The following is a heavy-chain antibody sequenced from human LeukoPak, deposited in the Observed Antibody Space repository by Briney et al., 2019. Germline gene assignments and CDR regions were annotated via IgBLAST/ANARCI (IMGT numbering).Heavy chain of an antibody. J-gene: IGHJ6*02. V-gene: IGHV3-23*01. D-gene: IGHD6-19*01. CDR1: GFTFSSYA. Sequence: GGSLRLSCVASGFTFSSYAMSWVRQAPGKGLEWVSAISGSGGSTYYADSVKGRFTISRDNSKNTLYLQMNSLRAEDTAVYCCAKDMYSSGSYYGMDVWGQGTTVTVSS. CDR2: ISGSGGST. CDR3: AKDMYSSGSYYGMDV.